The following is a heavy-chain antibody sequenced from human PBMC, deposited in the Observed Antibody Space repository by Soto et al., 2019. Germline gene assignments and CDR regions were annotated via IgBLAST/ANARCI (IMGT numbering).Heavy chain of an antibody. CDR2: IKSKTDGGTT. J-gene: IGHJ4*02. V-gene: IGHV3-15*05. Sequence: GGSLRLSCAASGFTFSNAWMSWVRQAPGKGLEWVGRIKSKTDGGTTDYAGPVKGRFTISRDDSKKTLYVQMKSLKTEDTALYYCTTIIPKGKWELGSWGQGTLVTVSS. CDR3: TTIIPKGKWELGS. D-gene: IGHD1-26*01. CDR1: GFTFSNAW.